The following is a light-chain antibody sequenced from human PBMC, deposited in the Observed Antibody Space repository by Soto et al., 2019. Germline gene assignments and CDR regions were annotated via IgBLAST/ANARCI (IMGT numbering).Light chain of an antibody. CDR3: LQHNSYSWT. V-gene: IGKV1-17*01. CDR2: AAS. Sequence: DIQMTQSPSSLSASVGDRVTITCRASQSVNTYLHWYQQKAGQAPKLLIYAASNLQSGVPSRFSGSGSGTEFTLTISSLQPEDFATYYCLQHNSYSWTFGQGTKVDIK. CDR1: QSVNTY. J-gene: IGKJ1*01.